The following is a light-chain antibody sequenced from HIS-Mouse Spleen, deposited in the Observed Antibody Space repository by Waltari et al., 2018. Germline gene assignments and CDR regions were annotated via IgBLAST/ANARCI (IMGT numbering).Light chain of an antibody. CDR3: QQRSNWLT. V-gene: IGKV3-11*01. J-gene: IGKJ4*01. Sequence: EIVLTQSPATLSLSPGERATLSCRASQSVSSSLPWYQQKPGQAPRLLIDDASNRATGIPARFSGSGSGTDFTLTISSLEPEDFAVYYCQQRSNWLTFGGGTKVEIK. CDR2: DAS. CDR1: QSVSSS.